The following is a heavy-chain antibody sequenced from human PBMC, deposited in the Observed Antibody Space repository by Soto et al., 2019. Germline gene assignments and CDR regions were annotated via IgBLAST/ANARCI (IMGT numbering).Heavy chain of an antibody. Sequence: GTSVKLSCEACGDSFTSYDINWVRQATGQGLEWMGWMNPNSGNTGYAQKFQGRVTMTRNTPISTAYMELSSLRSEDTAVYYCARGYYYGSGSSPDYWGQGTLVTVSS. CDR1: GDSFTSYD. D-gene: IGHD3-10*01. J-gene: IGHJ4*02. CDR3: ARGYYYGSGSSPDY. CDR2: MNPNSGNT. V-gene: IGHV1-8*01.